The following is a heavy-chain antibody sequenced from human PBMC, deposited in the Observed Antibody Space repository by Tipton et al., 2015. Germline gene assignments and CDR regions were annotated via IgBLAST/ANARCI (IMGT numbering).Heavy chain of an antibody. J-gene: IGHJ1*01. CDR2: IFSGGSA. V-gene: IGHV4-61*01. CDR1: GDSVNSGNYY. CDR3: ARGQDENTLGEYYTH. Sequence: LRLSCTVSGDSVNSGNYYWSWIRQPPGKGLEWIGYIFSGGSANSNPSVKSRVTIFLTSNKQFSLEMTSVTAADTAIYYCARGQDENTLGEYYTHWGQGTLVTVSS. D-gene: IGHD3-3*01.